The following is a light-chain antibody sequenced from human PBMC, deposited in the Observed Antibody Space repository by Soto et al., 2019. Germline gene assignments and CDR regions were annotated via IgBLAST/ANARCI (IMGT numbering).Light chain of an antibody. J-gene: IGLJ2*01. CDR3: QVWDSSSDHVV. Sequence: SSELTQPPSVSVAPGKTARITCGGNNIGSKSVHWYQQKPGQAPVVVIYYDTDRPSGTPERFSGSNSGNTATLTISRVEAGDEADYYCQVWDSSSDHVVFGGGTKLTVL. CDR2: YDT. CDR1: NIGSKS. V-gene: IGLV3-21*04.